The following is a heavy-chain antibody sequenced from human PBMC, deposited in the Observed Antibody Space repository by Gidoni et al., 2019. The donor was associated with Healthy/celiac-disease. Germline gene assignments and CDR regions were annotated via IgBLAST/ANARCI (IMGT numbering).Heavy chain of an antibody. CDR3: ARGKRGSTSFTYYYYYGMDV. Sequence: QVQLQPWGAGLLKPSETLSLTCAVYGGSFSGYYWRWIRQPPGKGLEWIGEINHSGSTNYNPSLKSRVTISVDTSKNQFSLKLSSVTAADTAVYYCARGKRGSTSFTYYYYYGMDVWGQGTTVTVSS. CDR1: GGSFSGYY. V-gene: IGHV4-34*01. J-gene: IGHJ6*02. CDR2: INHSGST. D-gene: IGHD2-2*01.